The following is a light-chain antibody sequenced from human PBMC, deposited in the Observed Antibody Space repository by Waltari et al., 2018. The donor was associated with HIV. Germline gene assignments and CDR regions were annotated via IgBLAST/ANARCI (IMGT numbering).Light chain of an antibody. V-gene: IGKV4-1*01. CDR1: QSVLYSSNNKNY. J-gene: IGKJ4*01. CDR2: WAS. CDR3: QQYYSTLLT. Sequence: DIVMTQSPDSLAVSLGERATINCQSSQSVLYSSNNKNYLAWYQQKPGQPLKLLIYWASTRESGVPDRFSGSGSGTDFTLTISSLQAEDVAVYFCQQYYSTLLTFGGGTKVEIK.